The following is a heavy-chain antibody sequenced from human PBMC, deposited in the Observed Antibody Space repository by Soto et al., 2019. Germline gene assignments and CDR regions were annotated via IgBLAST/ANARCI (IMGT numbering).Heavy chain of an antibody. Sequence: SETLSLTCTVSGGSVGSGSYYWSWIRQPLGKGLEWIGYIYYSGNTDYNPSLRGRATISVDKAKNHFSMQLTSVTSADTAIYYCARDSVLDYYSAQRNPYCFDTWGQGTLVTVSS. V-gene: IGHV4-61*03. D-gene: IGHD4-4*01. CDR3: ARDSVLDYYSAQRNPYCFDT. CDR2: IYYSGNT. CDR1: GGSVGSGSYY. J-gene: IGHJ4*02.